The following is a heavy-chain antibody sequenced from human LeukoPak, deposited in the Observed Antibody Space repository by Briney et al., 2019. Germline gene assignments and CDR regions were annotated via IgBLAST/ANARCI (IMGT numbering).Heavy chain of an antibody. CDR1: GYTFTGYY. V-gene: IGHV1-2*02. D-gene: IGHD6-19*01. CDR3: ARSIGGWYNDAFDI. CDR2: INPNSGGT. J-gene: IGHJ3*02. Sequence: GSVKVSCKASGYTFTGYYMHWVRQAPGQGLEWMGWINPNSGGTNYAQKFQGRVTMTRDTSISTAYMELSRLRSDDTAVYYCARSIGGWYNDAFDIWGQGTMVTVSS.